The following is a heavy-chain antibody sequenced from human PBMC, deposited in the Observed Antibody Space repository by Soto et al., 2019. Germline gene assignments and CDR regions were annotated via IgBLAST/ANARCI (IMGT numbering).Heavy chain of an antibody. V-gene: IGHV1-69*13. D-gene: IGHD3-22*01. J-gene: IGHJ3*02. CDR1: GGTFSSYA. CDR2: IIPIFGTA. CDR3: ASGGYYDSSGSGAFDI. Sequence: SVKVSCKASGGTFSSYAISWVRQAPGQGLEWMGGIIPIFGTANYAQKFQGRVTITADESTSTACMELSSLRSEDTAVYYCASGGYYDSSGSGAFDIWGQGTMVTVSS.